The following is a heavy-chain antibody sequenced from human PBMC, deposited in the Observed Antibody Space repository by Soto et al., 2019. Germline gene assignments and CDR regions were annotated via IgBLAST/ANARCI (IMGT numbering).Heavy chain of an antibody. D-gene: IGHD3-22*01. CDR1: GFTSSNAW. CDR3: TTDPVTMIVVVPSSG. Sequence: GGSLRLSCAASGFTSSNAWMNWVRQAPGKGLEWVGRIKSKTDGGTTDYAAPVKGRFTISRDDSKNTLYLQMNSLKTEDTAVYYCTTDPVTMIVVVPSSGWGQGTLVTVS. CDR2: IKSKTDGGTT. J-gene: IGHJ4*02. V-gene: IGHV3-15*07.